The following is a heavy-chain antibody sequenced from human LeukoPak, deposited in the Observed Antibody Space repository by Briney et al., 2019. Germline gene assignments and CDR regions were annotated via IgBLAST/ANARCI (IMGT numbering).Heavy chain of an antibody. CDR1: GFTFSTYA. J-gene: IGHJ3*02. D-gene: IGHD3-10*01. Sequence: PGGSLRLSCAASGFTFSTYAMSWVRQAPGKGLEWVSVISGSGSSTYYADSVKGRFTISRDNSKNTVYLQMNSLRPEDTAVYYCARDDRGGSGTYYCAFDIWGLGTMVTVSS. CDR3: ARDDRGGSGTYYCAFDI. CDR2: ISGSGSST. V-gene: IGHV3-23*01.